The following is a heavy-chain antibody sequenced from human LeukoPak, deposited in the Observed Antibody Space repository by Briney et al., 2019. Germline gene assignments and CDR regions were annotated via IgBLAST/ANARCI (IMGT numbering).Heavy chain of an antibody. D-gene: IGHD4-23*01. J-gene: IGHJ4*02. Sequence: SETLSLTCTVSGGSINGYYWSWIRQPPGKGLEWIGYVYYSGSTDYNPSLRSRVTISVDTSKNQFSLRLSSVTAADTAVYYCARHLHYGGKPFDYWGQGALVTDSS. CDR3: ARHLHYGGKPFDY. CDR1: GGSINGYY. CDR2: VYYSGST. V-gene: IGHV4-59*08.